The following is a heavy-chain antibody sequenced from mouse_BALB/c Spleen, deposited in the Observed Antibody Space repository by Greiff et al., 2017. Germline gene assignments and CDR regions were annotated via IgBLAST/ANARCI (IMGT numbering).Heavy chain of an antibody. V-gene: IGHV1S135*01. J-gene: IGHJ1*01. CDR1: GYSFTSYY. CDR2: IDPFNGGT. CDR3: ARTGLRRGYWYFDV. D-gene: IGHD2-2*01. Sequence: EVQLQQSGPELMKPGASVKISCKASGYSFTSYYMHWVKQSHGKSLEWIGYIDPFNGGTSYNQKFKGKATLTVDNYSSTAYMHLSSLTSEDSAVYYCARTGLRRGYWYFDVWGAGTTVTVSS.